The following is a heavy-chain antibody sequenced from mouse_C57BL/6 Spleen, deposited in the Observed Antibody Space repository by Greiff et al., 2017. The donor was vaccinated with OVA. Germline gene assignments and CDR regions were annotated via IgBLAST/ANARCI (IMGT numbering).Heavy chain of an antibody. V-gene: IGHV1-59*01. J-gene: IGHJ4*01. Sequence: QVQLQQPGAELVRPGTSVKLSCKASGYTFTSYWMHWVKQRPGQGLEWIGVIDPSDSYTNYNQKFKGKATLTVDTSSSTAYMQLSSLTSEDAAVYYCARLGTITTVVATGDYYAMDYWGQGTSGTVSS. D-gene: IGHD1-1*01. CDR3: ARLGTITTVVATGDYYAMDY. CDR2: IDPSDSYT. CDR1: GYTFTSYW.